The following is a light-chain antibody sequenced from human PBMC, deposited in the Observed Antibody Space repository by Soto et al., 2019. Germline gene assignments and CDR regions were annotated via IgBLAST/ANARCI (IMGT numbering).Light chain of an antibody. Sequence: DIQMTQSPSTLSASVGDRVTVTCRASQSISTWLAWYQQKPGKAHKLLIYDASSLQSGVQSRFSGSGSGTEFTLTISSLQPDDFATYYCKQYNSYSLTFGQGTKVDIK. V-gene: IGKV1-5*01. CDR1: QSISTW. J-gene: IGKJ1*01. CDR3: KQYNSYSLT. CDR2: DAS.